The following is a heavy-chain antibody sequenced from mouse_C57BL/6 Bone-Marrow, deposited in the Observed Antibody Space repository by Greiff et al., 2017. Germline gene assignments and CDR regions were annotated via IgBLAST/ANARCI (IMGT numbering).Heavy chain of an antibody. CDR2: IYPGDGAT. CDR1: GYAFSSSW. Sequence: QVQLQQSGPELVKPGASVKISCKASGYAFSSSWMNWVKQRPGKGLEWIGRIYPGDGATNYNRKFKGKATLTADKSSSTAYMQLSSLTSEDSAVYFCASPRQLRQYYFDYWGQGTTLTVSS. CDR3: ASPRQLRQYYFDY. V-gene: IGHV1-82*01. J-gene: IGHJ2*01. D-gene: IGHD3-2*02.